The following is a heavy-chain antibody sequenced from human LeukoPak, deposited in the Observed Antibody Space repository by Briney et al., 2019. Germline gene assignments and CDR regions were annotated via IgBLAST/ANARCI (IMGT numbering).Heavy chain of an antibody. V-gene: IGHV3-23*01. Sequence: PGGSLRLSCAASGFTFSSYAMSWVRQAPGKGLEWVSAISGSGGSTYYADSVKGRFTISRDNSKNTLYLQMSSLRAEDTAVYYCAIYYYDSSGYPYFDYWGQGTLVTVSS. J-gene: IGHJ4*02. CDR1: GFTFSSYA. D-gene: IGHD3-22*01. CDR2: ISGSGGST. CDR3: AIYYYDSSGYPYFDY.